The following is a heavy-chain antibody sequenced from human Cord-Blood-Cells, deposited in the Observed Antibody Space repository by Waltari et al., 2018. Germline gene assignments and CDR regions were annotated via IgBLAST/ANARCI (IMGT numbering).Heavy chain of an antibody. CDR2: IKQDGSEK. CDR1: YW. J-gene: IGHJ4*02. Sequence: YWMSWVRQAPGKGLEWVANIKQDGSEKYYVDSVKGRFTISRDNAKNSLYLQMNSLRAEDTAVYYCARGGDFDYWGQGTLVTVSS. V-gene: IGHV3-7*01. CDR3: ARGGDFDY.